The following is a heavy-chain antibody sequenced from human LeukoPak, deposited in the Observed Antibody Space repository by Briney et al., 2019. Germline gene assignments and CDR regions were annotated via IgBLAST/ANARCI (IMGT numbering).Heavy chain of an antibody. J-gene: IGHJ2*01. CDR2: ISYDGSNK. CDR3: AKQADYDMYLDL. V-gene: IGHV3-30*04. D-gene: IGHD4-17*01. CDR1: GFTFSSYA. Sequence: GGSLRLSCAASGFTFSSYAMHWVRQAPGKGLEWVAVISYDGSNKYYADSVKGRFTISRDNSKNTLFLHMNSLRVEDTAVYYCAKQADYDMYLDLWGRGTLVTVSS.